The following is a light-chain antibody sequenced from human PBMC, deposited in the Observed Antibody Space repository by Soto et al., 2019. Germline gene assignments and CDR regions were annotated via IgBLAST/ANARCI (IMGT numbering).Light chain of an antibody. V-gene: IGLV2-14*01. CDR2: EVS. CDR1: SSDVGGYNY. CDR3: YSYTGSSTGV. J-gene: IGLJ3*02. Sequence: QSVLTQPASVSGSPGQSITISCTGTSSDVGGYNYVSWYQQYPGKAPKLMIYEVSNRPSGVSNRFSGSKSGNTASLAISGLQSEDEANYYCYSYTGSSTGVFGGGTKVTVL.